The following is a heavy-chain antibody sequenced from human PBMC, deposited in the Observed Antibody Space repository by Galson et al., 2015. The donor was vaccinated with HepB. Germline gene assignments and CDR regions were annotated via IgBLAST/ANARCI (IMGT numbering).Heavy chain of an antibody. V-gene: IGHV4-59*08. CDR2: IYYSGST. CDR1: GGSISSYY. CDR3: ASLGDCSSTSCSGWFDP. Sequence: LSLTCTVSGGSISSYYWSWIRQPPGKGLEWIGYIYYSGSTNYNPSLKSRVTISVDTSKNQFSLKLSSVTAADTAVYYCASLGDCSSTSCSGWFDPWGQGTLVTVSS. D-gene: IGHD2-2*01. J-gene: IGHJ5*02.